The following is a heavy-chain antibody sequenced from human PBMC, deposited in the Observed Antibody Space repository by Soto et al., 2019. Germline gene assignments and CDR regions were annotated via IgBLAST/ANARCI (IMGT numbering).Heavy chain of an antibody. CDR2: ISSSGSTI. D-gene: IGHD6-19*01. CDR3: ARDQETVAGTGFDY. CDR1: GFTFSSYE. J-gene: IGHJ4*02. V-gene: IGHV3-48*03. Sequence: GGSLRLSCVASGFTFSSYEMNWVRQAPGKGLERVSYISSSGSTIYYADSVEVRFTISRDNAKNSLYLLMNSLRAEDTAVYYCARDQETVAGTGFDYWGQGTLVTVSS.